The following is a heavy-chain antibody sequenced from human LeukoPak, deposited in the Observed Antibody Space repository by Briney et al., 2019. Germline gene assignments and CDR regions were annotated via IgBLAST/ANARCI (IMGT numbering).Heavy chain of an antibody. CDR2: ISYDGSNK. Sequence: GGSLRLSCTASGFTFSSYTMHWVRQAPGKGLEWVAVISYDGSNKYYADSVKGRFTISRDNSKNTLYLQMNSLRADDTAVYYCARAKPKNMVRGLIMRRESRYYFDYWGQGTLVTVSS. J-gene: IGHJ4*02. D-gene: IGHD3-10*01. V-gene: IGHV3-30*03. CDR1: GFTFSSYT. CDR3: ARAKPKNMVRGLIMRRESRYYFDY.